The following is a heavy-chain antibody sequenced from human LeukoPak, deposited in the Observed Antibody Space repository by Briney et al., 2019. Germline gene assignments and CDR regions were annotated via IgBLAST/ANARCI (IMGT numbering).Heavy chain of an antibody. V-gene: IGHV1-46*01. CDR1: GYTFTTHY. CDR2: IYPNGGST. Sequence: ASVKVSCKASGYTFTTHYFHWVRQAPGQGLEWMGIIYPNGGSTKYAQKFQGRVAMTSDTSTSTVYMDLSSLRSEDTAVYYCTSWAGEVKNGLWSGPFDYWGQGALVTVSS. D-gene: IGHD3-3*01. J-gene: IGHJ4*02. CDR3: TSWAGEVKNGLWSGPFDY.